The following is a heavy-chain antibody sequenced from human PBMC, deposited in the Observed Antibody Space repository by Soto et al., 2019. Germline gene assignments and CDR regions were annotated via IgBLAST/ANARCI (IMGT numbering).Heavy chain of an antibody. D-gene: IGHD4-17*01. CDR2: ISYDGSNK. CDR1: RFTFSSYG. V-gene: IGHV3-30*18. CDR3: AKDWGRGHDYGDYGSSYGMDV. Sequence: PGGSLRLSCAASRFTFSSYGMHWVRQAPGKGLEWVAVISYDGSNKYYADSVKGRFTISRGNSKNTLYLQMNSLRAEDTAVYYCAKDWGRGHDYGDYGSSYGMDVWGQGTTVTVSS. J-gene: IGHJ6*02.